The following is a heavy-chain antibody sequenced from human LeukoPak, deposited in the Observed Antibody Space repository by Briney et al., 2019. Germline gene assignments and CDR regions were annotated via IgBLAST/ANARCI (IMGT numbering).Heavy chain of an antibody. CDR1: GGSFSGYY. CDR3: ARHPPKSFFDY. V-gene: IGHV4-34*01. D-gene: IGHD1-26*01. CDR2: ITHSGST. Sequence: SETLSLTCAVYGGSFSGYYWSWIRQPPGKGLEWIGEITHSGSTNYNPSLKSRVTISVDTSKNQFSLKLSSVTAADTAVYYCARHPPKSFFDYWGQGTLVTVSS. J-gene: IGHJ4*02.